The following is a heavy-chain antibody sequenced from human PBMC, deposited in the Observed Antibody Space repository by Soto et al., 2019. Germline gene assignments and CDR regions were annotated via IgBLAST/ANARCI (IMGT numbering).Heavy chain of an antibody. D-gene: IGHD6-19*01. Sequence: SETLSLTCTVSGGSISSYYWSWIRQPPGKGLEWIGYIYYSGSTNYNPSLKSRVTISVDTSKNQFSLKLSSVTAADTAVYYCASSGSSGWPNAFDIWGQGTMVTVSS. V-gene: IGHV4-59*08. CDR3: ASSGSSGWPNAFDI. CDR2: IYYSGST. J-gene: IGHJ3*02. CDR1: GGSISSYY.